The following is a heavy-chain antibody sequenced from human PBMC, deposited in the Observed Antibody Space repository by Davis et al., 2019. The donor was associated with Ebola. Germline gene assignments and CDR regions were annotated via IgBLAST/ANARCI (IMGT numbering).Heavy chain of an antibody. J-gene: IGHJ6*03. V-gene: IGHV3-7*03. D-gene: IGHD3-10*01. CDR3: ARAASYRNYYYMDV. Sequence: PGGSLRLSCAASGFTFSNYWMSWVRQAPGKGLEWVANIRQDGGEKYYVDSVKGRFTISRDNAKNSLYLQMNSLKTEDTAVYHCARAASYRNYYYMDVWGKGTTVTVSS. CDR2: IRQDGGEK. CDR1: GFTFSNYW.